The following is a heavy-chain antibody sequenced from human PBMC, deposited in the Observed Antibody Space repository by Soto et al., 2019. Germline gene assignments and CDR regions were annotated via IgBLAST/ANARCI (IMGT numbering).Heavy chain of an antibody. CDR3: GWWVRGGPGN. V-gene: IGHV3-72*01. CDR1: GFTLSDHY. CDR2: TKNKANRYTT. D-gene: IGHD1-1*01. J-gene: IGHJ4*02. Sequence: EVQLVESGGGLVQPGGSLRLSCAASGFTLSDHYMDWVRQAPGKGLEWVGRTKNKANRYTTEYAASVNGRFTISRDDSKNSPYPPKNSPKTEDTAVYYCGWWVRGGPGNWGQGTLVTVSS.